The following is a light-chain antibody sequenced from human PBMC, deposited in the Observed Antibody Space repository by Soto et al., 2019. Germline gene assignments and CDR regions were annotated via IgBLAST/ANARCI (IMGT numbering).Light chain of an antibody. CDR1: QSVSSTY. V-gene: IGKV3D-20*02. Sequence: EIVLTQSPGTLSLSPGERATLSCRASQSVSSTYLAWYQQKPGQAPRLLIYGASSRATGVPDRFSGRGSGTDFTLTISRLEPEDFAVYYCQQRSKWPPITFGQGTRLENK. J-gene: IGKJ5*01. CDR2: GAS. CDR3: QQRSKWPPIT.